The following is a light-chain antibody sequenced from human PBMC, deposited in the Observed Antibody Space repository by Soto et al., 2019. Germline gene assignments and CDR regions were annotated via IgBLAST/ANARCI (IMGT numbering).Light chain of an antibody. CDR2: DVS. J-gene: IGLJ1*01. CDR1: SSDVGGYNY. CDR3: SSYTSSSTPLCV. V-gene: IGLV2-14*01. Sequence: QSVLTQPASVSGSPGQSITISCTGTSSDVGGYNYVSWYQQHPGKAPKLMIYDVSNRPSGVSNRFSGSKSGNTASLTISVLQAEDEADYYCSSYTSSSTPLCVFGTGTKVTVL.